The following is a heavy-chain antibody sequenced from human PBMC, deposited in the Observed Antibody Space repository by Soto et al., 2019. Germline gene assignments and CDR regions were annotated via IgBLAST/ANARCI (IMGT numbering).Heavy chain of an antibody. D-gene: IGHD2-15*01. CDR2: IYYSGST. Sequence: QVQLQESGPGLVKPSQTLSLTCTVSGGSISSGGYYWSWIRQHPGKGLEWIGYIYYSGSTYYNPSLKRRVTISVDTSKNQFSLKRSSVTAADTAAYYCARAGYCSGGSCYSLYYFDYWGQGTLVTVSS. CDR3: ARAGYCSGGSCYSLYYFDY. J-gene: IGHJ4*02. V-gene: IGHV4-31*03. CDR1: GGSISSGGYY.